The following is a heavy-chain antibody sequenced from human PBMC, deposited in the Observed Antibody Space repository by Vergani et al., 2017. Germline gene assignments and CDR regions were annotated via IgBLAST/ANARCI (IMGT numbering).Heavy chain of an antibody. CDR1: GYTFTSYY. CDR3: ARVRAVAGSIPRSSLDY. J-gene: IGHJ4*02. D-gene: IGHD6-19*01. V-gene: IGHV1-46*01. CDR2: INPSGGST. Sequence: QVQLVQSGAEVKKPGASVKVSCKASGYTFTSYYMHWVRQAPGQGLEWMGIINPSGGSTSYAQKFQGRVTMTRDTSTSTVYMELSRLRSDDTAVYYCARVRAVAGSIPRSSLDYWGQGTLVTVSS.